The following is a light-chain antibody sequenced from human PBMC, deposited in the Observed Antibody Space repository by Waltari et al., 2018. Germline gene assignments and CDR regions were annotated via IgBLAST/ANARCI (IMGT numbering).Light chain of an antibody. CDR1: SSDVGGHQD. J-gene: IGLJ2*01. CDR2: EVS. Sequence: SALTQPPSASGSPGLSVTIPCTGTSSDVGGHQDVPWYQQHPGKAPQLMIYEVSNRPSGCPDRFSGSKSGNTAALTVSGLQAEDEADYYCSSYAGSNSVVFGGGTKLTVL. CDR3: SSYAGSNSVV. V-gene: IGLV2-8*01.